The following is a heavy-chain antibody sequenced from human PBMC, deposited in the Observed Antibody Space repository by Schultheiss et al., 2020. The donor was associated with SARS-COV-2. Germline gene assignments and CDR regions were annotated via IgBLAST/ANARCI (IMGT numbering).Heavy chain of an antibody. V-gene: IGHV4-38-2*02. D-gene: IGHD3-3*01. CDR1: GGSISSYY. J-gene: IGHJ6*03. CDR2: IYHSGST. CDR3: ARRLGYDFWSGYRAYYYYYMDV. Sequence: SQTLSLTCTVSGGSISSYYWGWIRQPPGKGLEWIGSIYHSGSTYYNPSLKSRVTISVDTSKNQFSLKLSSVTAADTAVYYCARRLGYDFWSGYRAYYYYYMDVWGKGTTVTVSS.